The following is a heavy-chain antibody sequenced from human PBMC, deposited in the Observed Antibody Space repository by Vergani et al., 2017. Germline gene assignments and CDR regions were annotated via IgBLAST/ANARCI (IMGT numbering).Heavy chain of an antibody. Sequence: VQLVESGGGLVQPGGSLRLSCAASGFTFSSYWMSGVHQAPGKGLEWVAVIWDDGSNKYYADSVKGRFTISRDNSKNTLYLQMNSLRAEDTAVYYCARDKGAFDIWGQGTMVTVSS. CDR2: IWDDGSNK. CDR1: GFTFSSYW. V-gene: IGHV3-33*08. J-gene: IGHJ3*02. CDR3: ARDKGAFDI.